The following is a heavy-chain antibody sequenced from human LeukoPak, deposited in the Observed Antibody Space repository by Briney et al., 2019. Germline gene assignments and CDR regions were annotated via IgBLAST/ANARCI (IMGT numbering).Heavy chain of an antibody. D-gene: IGHD2-2*01. Sequence: ASVKVSCKAPGYTFTSYGISWVRQAPGQGLEWMGWISAYNGNTNYAQKLQGRVTMTTDTSTSTAYMELRSLRSDDTAVYYCARDRGMTRSIVVVPARMDVWGQGTTVTVSS. CDR2: ISAYNGNT. J-gene: IGHJ6*02. CDR3: ARDRGMTRSIVVVPARMDV. V-gene: IGHV1-18*01. CDR1: GYTFTSYG.